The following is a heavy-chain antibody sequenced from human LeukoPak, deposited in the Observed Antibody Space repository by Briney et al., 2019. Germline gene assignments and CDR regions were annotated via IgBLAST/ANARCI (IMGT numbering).Heavy chain of an antibody. CDR2: ITYDGSNK. Sequence: GGSLRLSCAASGFTFSSYGMHWVRQAPGKGLEWVAVITYDGSNKYYADSVKGRFTISRDNSRGSLYLQMNRLRTEDTALYYCARDQVPERLNMIVAYWGQGSLVTVSS. J-gene: IGHJ4*02. V-gene: IGHV3-30*03. CDR3: ARDQVPERLNMIVAY. CDR1: GFTFSSYG. D-gene: IGHD3-22*01.